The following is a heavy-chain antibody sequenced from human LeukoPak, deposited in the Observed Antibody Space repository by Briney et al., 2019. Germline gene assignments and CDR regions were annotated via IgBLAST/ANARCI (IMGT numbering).Heavy chain of an antibody. Sequence: GGSLRLSCAASGFTVSSNYMSWVRQAPGKGLEWVSVIYGGGSTYYADSVKGRFTISRDNSKNTLYLQMNSLRAEDTAVYYCARDWPAMGAFDYWGQGTLVTVSS. CDR2: IYGGGST. CDR3: ARDWPAMGAFDY. D-gene: IGHD3-16*01. CDR1: GFTVSSNY. J-gene: IGHJ4*02. V-gene: IGHV3-53*01.